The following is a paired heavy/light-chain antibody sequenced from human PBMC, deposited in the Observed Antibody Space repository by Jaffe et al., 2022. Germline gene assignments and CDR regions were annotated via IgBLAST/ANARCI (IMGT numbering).Light chain of an antibody. V-gene: IGKV1-17*01. Sequence: DIQMTQSPSSLSASVGDRVTITCRASQGIRNDLGWYQQKPGKAPKRLIYAASSLQSGVPSRFSGSGSGTEFTLTISSLQPEDFATYYCLQHNSYPPAWTFGQGTKVEIK. CDR2: AAS. CDR3: LQHNSYPPAWT. CDR1: QGIRND. J-gene: IGKJ1*01.
Heavy chain of an antibody. J-gene: IGHJ4*02. CDR3: ATRIDSYSSSWYGEFDY. CDR2: IIPIFGTA. CDR1: GGTFSSYA. D-gene: IGHD6-13*01. V-gene: IGHV1-69*01. Sequence: QVQLVQSGAEVKKPGSSVKVSCKASGGTFSSYAISWVRQAPGQGLEWMGGIIPIFGTANYAQKFQGRVTITADESTSTAYMELSSLRSEDTAVYYCATRIDSYSSSWYGEFDYWGQGTLVTVSS.